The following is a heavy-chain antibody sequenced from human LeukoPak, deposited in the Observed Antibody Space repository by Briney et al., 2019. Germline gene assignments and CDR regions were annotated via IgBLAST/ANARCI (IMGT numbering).Heavy chain of an antibody. CDR3: ASSYYDSSGYHFGDAFDI. Sequence: PGGSLRLSCAASGXTFSTYWMHWVRQAPGKGLVWVSRINSDGSISQYVDSVKGRFTISRDNAKNTLYLQMNSLRAEDTAVYYCASSYYDSSGYHFGDAFDIWGPGTLVTVSS. D-gene: IGHD3-22*01. CDR1: GXTFSTYW. J-gene: IGHJ3*02. CDR2: INSDGSIS. V-gene: IGHV3-74*03.